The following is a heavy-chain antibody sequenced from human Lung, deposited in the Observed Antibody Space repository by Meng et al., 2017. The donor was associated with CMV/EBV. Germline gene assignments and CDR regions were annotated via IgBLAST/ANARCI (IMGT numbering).Heavy chain of an antibody. J-gene: IGHJ1*01. V-gene: IGHV4-4*02. CDR2: IPHRGSS. CDR3: LRRSGGSV. D-gene: IGHD3-10*01. Sequence: QGQLRGSGPALVKPSDTLSLNCAVSGDSITNHNWWAWVRQPPGKGLEWIGEIPHRGSSAYNPSLKSRVSMSIDKSKNQFSLKLTSVTAADTAVYHCLRRSGGSVWGQGTLVTVSS. CDR1: GDSITNHNW.